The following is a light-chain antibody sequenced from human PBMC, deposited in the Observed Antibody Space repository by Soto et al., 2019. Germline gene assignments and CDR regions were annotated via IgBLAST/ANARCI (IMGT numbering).Light chain of an antibody. CDR2: DAS. CDR3: QQYNSYSSFT. V-gene: IGKV1-5*01. Sequence: DIQMTQSPSTLSASVGDRVTITCRASQSISSWLAWYQQKPGKAPKALIYDASSLESGVPSRFSGSGSGTEFTLTISSLQPDDFATNYCQQYNSYSSFTFGQGTRLEIK. J-gene: IGKJ5*01. CDR1: QSISSW.